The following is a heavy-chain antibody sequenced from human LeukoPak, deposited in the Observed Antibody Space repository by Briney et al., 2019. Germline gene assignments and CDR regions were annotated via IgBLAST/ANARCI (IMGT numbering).Heavy chain of an antibody. Sequence: SVKVSCKASGGTFSSYTISLVRQAPGQGLEWMGRIIPILGIANYAQKFQGRVTITADKSTGTAYMELSSLRSEDTAVYYCARGTEALGALDYWGQGTLVTVSS. V-gene: IGHV1-69*02. D-gene: IGHD1-26*01. J-gene: IGHJ4*02. CDR1: GGTFSSYT. CDR3: ARGTEALGALDY. CDR2: IIPILGIA.